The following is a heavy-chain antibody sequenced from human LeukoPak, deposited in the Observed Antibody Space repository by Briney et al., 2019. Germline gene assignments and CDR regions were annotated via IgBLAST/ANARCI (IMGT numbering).Heavy chain of an antibody. Sequence: PGGSLRLSCAASGFIFSSYWMHWVRQAPGKGLVWVSRINSEGSSTSYADSVKGRFTISRDNAKNTPYLQMNSLRAEDTAVYYCARRVVVPAAPYYFDYWGQGTLVTVSS. J-gene: IGHJ4*02. CDR1: GFIFSSYW. CDR3: ARRVVVPAAPYYFDY. CDR2: INSEGSST. V-gene: IGHV3-74*01. D-gene: IGHD2-2*01.